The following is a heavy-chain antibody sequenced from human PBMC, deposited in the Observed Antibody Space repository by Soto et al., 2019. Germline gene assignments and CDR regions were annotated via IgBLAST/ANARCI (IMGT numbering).Heavy chain of an antibody. CDR3: ATIRVRGGPLRFED. CDR1: GGLFSVFS. D-gene: IGHD5-12*01. J-gene: IGHJ4*01. Sequence: QVQLVQSGAKVKKPGSSVKVSCKTSGGLFSVFSFNWVRQAPGQGLEWMGGVLPITGSTDYAQKFQGRLTITDDRSTSTIYMELSRLTSDDTANYYCATIRVRGGPLRFEDGGQGTLISVSS. CDR2: VLPITGST. V-gene: IGHV1-69*06.